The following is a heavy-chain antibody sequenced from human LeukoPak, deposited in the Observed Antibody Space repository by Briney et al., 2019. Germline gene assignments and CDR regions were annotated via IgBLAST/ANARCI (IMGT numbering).Heavy chain of an antibody. V-gene: IGHV3-23*01. CDR3: AKFPARGGYNSDFDY. D-gene: IGHD5-24*01. Sequence: GGSLRLSCAASGFTFSSYAMSWVRQAPGKGLEWVSAISGSGGSAYYADSVEGRFTISRDNSKNTLYLQMNSLRAEDTAVYYCAKFPARGGYNSDFDYWGQGTLVTVSS. J-gene: IGHJ4*02. CDR1: GFTFSSYA. CDR2: ISGSGGSA.